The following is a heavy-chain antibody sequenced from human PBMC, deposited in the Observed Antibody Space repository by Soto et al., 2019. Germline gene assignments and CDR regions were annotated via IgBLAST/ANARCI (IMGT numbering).Heavy chain of an antibody. CDR1: GFTFSSYS. CDR3: ATGGGKPAAMYYYYYYMDV. D-gene: IGHD2-2*01. V-gene: IGHV3-21*01. CDR2: ISSSSSYI. J-gene: IGHJ6*03. Sequence: GGSLRLSCAASGFTFSSYSMNWVRQAPGKGLEWVSSISSSSSYIYYADSVKGRVTISRDNAKNSLYLQMNSLRAEDTAVYYCATGGGKPAAMYYYYYYMDVWGKGTTVTVSS.